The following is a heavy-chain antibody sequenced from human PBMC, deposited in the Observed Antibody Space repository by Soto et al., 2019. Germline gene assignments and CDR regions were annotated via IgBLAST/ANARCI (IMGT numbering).Heavy chain of an antibody. V-gene: IGHV3-30*18. CDR1: GFTFSSYG. CDR3: AKEIEFGELLYPYYYYGMDV. D-gene: IGHD3-10*01. Sequence: PGGSLRLSCAASGFTFSSYGMHWVRQAPGKGLEWVAVISYDGRNEYYADSLKGRFTISRDNSNTTLYLQMNSLRADDTAVYHCAKEIEFGELLYPYYYYGMDVWGQGTTVTVSS. J-gene: IGHJ6*02. CDR2: ISYDGRNE.